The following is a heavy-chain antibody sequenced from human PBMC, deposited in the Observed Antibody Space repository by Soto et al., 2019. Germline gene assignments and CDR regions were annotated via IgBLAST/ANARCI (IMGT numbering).Heavy chain of an antibody. Sequence: QVQLVQSGAEVKKPGSSVKVSCKASGGTFSSYAISWVRQAPGQGLEWMGGIIPIFGTANYAQKFQGRVTIPADESRSTAYRERSSLRSEDTAVYSCGGARRVLGAFVLGGRGPLVPVSS. CDR3: GGARRVLGAFVL. CDR1: GGTFSSYA. V-gene: IGHV1-69*12. CDR2: IIPIFGTA. J-gene: IGHJ2*01. D-gene: IGHD3-16*01.